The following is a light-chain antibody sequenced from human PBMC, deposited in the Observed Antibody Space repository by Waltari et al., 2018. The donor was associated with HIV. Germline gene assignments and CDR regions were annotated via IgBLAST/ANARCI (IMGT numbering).Light chain of an antibody. Sequence: QSALTPHASVSGSPGQSTTISCTGTSSDVGGYKSVSWYQQHPGKAPKLMIYDVSNRPSGVSNRFSGSKSGNTASLTISGLQAEDEADYYCSSYTSSSTYVFGTGTKVTVL. V-gene: IGLV2-14*03. CDR2: DVS. J-gene: IGLJ1*01. CDR1: SSDVGGYKS. CDR3: SSYTSSSTYV.